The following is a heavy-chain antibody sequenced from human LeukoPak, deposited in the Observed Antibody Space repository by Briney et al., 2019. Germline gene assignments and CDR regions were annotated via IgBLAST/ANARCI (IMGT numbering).Heavy chain of an antibody. Sequence: SETLSLTCAVYGGSFSGYYWSWIRQPPGKGLEWIGYIYYSGSTNYNPSLKSRVTISVDTSKNQFSLKLSSVTAADTAVYYCAAYGDYGLGYWGQGTLVTVSS. V-gene: IGHV4-59*01. CDR1: GGSFSGYY. CDR3: AAYGDYGLGY. D-gene: IGHD4-17*01. CDR2: IYYSGST. J-gene: IGHJ4*02.